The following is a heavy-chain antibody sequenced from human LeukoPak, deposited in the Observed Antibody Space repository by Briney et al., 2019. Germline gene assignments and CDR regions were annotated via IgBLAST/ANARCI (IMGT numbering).Heavy chain of an antibody. CDR2: ISSDGSNK. Sequence: SGGSLRLSCAASGFTFSTYAMHWVRQAPGKGLEWVAVISSDGSNKYYADSVKGRFTISRDNSKNTLYLQMNSLRAEDTAVYYCAKKYYDFWSGYFDYWGQGTLVTVSS. CDR3: AKKYYDFWSGYFDY. V-gene: IGHV3-30-3*02. J-gene: IGHJ4*02. D-gene: IGHD3-3*01. CDR1: GFTFSTYA.